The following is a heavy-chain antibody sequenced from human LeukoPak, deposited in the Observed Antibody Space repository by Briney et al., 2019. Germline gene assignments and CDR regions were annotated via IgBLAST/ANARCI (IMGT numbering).Heavy chain of an antibody. V-gene: IGHV4-34*01. Sequence: SETLSLTCAVYGGSFSGYYWSWIRQPPGKGLEWIGEINHSGSTNYNPSLKSRVTISVDTSKNQFSLKLSSVTAADTAVYCCARLGSSGWYYWGQGTLVTVSS. CDR2: INHSGST. D-gene: IGHD6-19*01. CDR3: ARLGSSGWYY. J-gene: IGHJ4*02. CDR1: GGSFSGYY.